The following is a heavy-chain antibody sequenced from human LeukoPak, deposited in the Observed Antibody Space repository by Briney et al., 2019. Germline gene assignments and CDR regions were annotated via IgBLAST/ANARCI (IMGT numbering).Heavy chain of an antibody. CDR3: ARRRSSSWGIDY. CDR2: IYSSGNT. J-gene: IGHJ4*02. Sequence: GGSLRLSCAASGFTVSSNYMSWVRQAPGKGLEWVSVIYSSGNTYYADSVKDRCTISRDNSKNTMYLQMNSRRTEDTAVYYCARRRSSSWGIDYWGQGTLVTVSS. D-gene: IGHD6-13*01. V-gene: IGHV3-66*02. CDR1: GFTVSSNY.